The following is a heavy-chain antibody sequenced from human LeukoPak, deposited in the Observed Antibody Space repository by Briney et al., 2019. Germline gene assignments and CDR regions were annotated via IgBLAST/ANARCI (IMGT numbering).Heavy chain of an antibody. J-gene: IGHJ5*02. CDR2: ISNTIRTT. Sequence: EGSLRLSCAASGSTFSSYNMNWVRQAPGKGLEWVSYISNTIRTTYYADPVKGRFTISRDNAKNSLFLQMNSLRVEDTAVYYCARERYGWFDPWGQGTLVTVSS. CDR3: ARERYGWFDP. CDR1: GSTFSSYN. V-gene: IGHV3-48*01. D-gene: IGHD4-17*01.